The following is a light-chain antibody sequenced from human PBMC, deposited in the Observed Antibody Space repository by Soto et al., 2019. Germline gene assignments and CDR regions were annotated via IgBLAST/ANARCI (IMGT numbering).Light chain of an antibody. CDR2: DVS. Sequence: EIVLTQSPGTLSLSPGERATLSCRASERLSSVYLAWYQQRPGQALRLLIYDVSKRATGIPARFSGSGSETDFTLTISSLEPGDFAVYYCHQRSNWPLTFGGGTKLEIK. CDR3: HQRSNWPLT. CDR1: ERLSSVY. V-gene: IGKV3-11*01. J-gene: IGKJ4*01.